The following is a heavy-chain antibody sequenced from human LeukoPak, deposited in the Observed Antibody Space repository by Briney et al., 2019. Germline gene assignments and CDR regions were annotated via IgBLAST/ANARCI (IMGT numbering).Heavy chain of an antibody. Sequence: PGGSLRSSCAASGFPVSDSWMHWVRQAPGKGLVWVSRINSDGTNTAYADAVMGRFTTSRDNAKNMLYLQMNSLRAEDTAMYYCVRDVWEERVADWGQGTLVTVSS. V-gene: IGHV3-74*01. CDR2: INSDGTNT. D-gene: IGHD3-16*01. CDR1: GFPVSDSW. CDR3: VRDVWEERVAD. J-gene: IGHJ4*02.